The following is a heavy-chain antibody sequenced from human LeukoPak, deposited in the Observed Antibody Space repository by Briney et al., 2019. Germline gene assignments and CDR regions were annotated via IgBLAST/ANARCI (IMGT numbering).Heavy chain of an antibody. Sequence: GGSLRLSCAAYGFTDSRNFMSWVRQAPGKGLEWVSVIYSGGDTYYADSVKGRFTISRDNSKNTLYLQMNSLRAEDTAVYYCARDIGGIFDSWGQGTLVTVSS. J-gene: IGHJ4*02. D-gene: IGHD1-26*01. V-gene: IGHV3-53*01. CDR3: ARDIGGIFDS. CDR1: GFTDSRNF. CDR2: IYSGGDT.